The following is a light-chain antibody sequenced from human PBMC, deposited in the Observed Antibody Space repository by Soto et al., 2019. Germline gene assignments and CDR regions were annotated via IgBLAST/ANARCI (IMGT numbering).Light chain of an antibody. Sequence: DIDMTQAPSSLSASVGDRVTITCRASQNIDAWLAWYQQKPGKAPKVLIYKASSLESGVPSRFSGSGSGTEFTLTISSQQPDDSATYYCQRYNTYPLTFGGGTKVDIK. V-gene: IGKV1-5*03. CDR1: QNIDAW. J-gene: IGKJ4*01. CDR2: KAS. CDR3: QRYNTYPLT.